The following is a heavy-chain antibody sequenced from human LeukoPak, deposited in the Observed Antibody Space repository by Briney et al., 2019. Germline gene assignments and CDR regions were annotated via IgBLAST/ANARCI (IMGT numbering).Heavy chain of an antibody. V-gene: IGHV1-18*01. CDR3: AIVATIWEDYFDY. J-gene: IGHJ4*02. D-gene: IGHD5-12*01. CDR1: GYTFTSYG. CDR2: ISAYNGNT. Sequence: ASVKVSCKASGYTFTSYGISWLRQAPGQGLEWMGWISAYNGNTNYAQKLQGRVTMTTDTSTSTTYMGLRSLRSDDTAVYYCAIVATIWEDYFDYWGQGTLVTVSS.